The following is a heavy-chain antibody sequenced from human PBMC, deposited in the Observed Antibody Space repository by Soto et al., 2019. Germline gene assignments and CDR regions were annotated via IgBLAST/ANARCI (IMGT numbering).Heavy chain of an antibody. V-gene: IGHV3-30*18. CDR3: AKDQASGQGSFDS. CDR2: ISYDGSNQ. J-gene: IGHJ4*02. CDR1: GFTFNIYG. Sequence: LRLSCAASGFTFNIYGMHWVRQAPDKGLEWVALISYDGSNQYYADSAKGRFTISRDNSKNTLFLQMNSLRADDTAVYYCAKDQASGQGSFDSWGQGTLVTVSS.